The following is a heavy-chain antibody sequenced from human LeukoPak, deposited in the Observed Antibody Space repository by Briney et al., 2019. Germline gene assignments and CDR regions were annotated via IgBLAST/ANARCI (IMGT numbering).Heavy chain of an antibody. CDR1: GFTFSIYA. CDR3: AKDRPYITSWYGCSTP. CDR2: ISGSGGST. J-gene: IGHJ5*02. V-gene: IGHV3-23*01. D-gene: IGHD6-13*01. Sequence: GGSLRLSCAASGFTFSIYAMNWVRQAPGKGLEWVSVISGSGGSTYYADSVKGRFTISRDNSRNTLYLQMHSLRVEDTAVYYCAKDRPYITSWYGCSTPWGQGTLVTVSS.